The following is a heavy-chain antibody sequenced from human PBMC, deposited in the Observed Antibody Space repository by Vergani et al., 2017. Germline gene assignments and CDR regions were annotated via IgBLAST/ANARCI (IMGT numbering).Heavy chain of an antibody. Sequence: QVQLVESGGNVVQSGTSLRLSCAASGFSFGSYGMHWVRQSPGKGLEWVAVISNDGGNKYYADSVKGRFTIFKDNTVDMLSLQMNSLRPDDTAVYYCAKDLAPGYSHGYNGMDVWGQGTTVTVSS. J-gene: IGHJ6*02. D-gene: IGHD5-18*01. CDR1: GFSFGSYG. V-gene: IGHV3-30*18. CDR2: ISNDGGNK. CDR3: AKDLAPGYSHGYNGMDV.